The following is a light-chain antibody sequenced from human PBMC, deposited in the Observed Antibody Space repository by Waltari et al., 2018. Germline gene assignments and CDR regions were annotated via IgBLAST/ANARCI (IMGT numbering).Light chain of an antibody. CDR2: KNN. CDR1: ISNIGSNY. CDR3: AAWDDSLSGLV. J-gene: IGLJ3*02. V-gene: IGLV1-47*01. Sequence: QSVLTQPPSASGTPGQKVTISCNVSISNIGSNYVYWYQQLPGTAPKLLIFKNNQRPSGVPDRFSDSKSGTSASLAINGLRSEDEADYYCAAWDDSLSGLVLGGGTKVTVL.